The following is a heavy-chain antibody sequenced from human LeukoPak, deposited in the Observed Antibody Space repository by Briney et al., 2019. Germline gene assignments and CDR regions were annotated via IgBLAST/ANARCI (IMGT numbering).Heavy chain of an antibody. D-gene: IGHD3-10*01. Sequence: SETLSLTCTVSGGSISSGDYYWSWIRQPPGKGLEWIGYIYYSGSTYYNPSLKSRVTISVDTSKNQFSLKLSSVTAADTAVYYCARDHFGDPPTDYWGQGTLVTVSS. CDR3: ARDHFGDPPTDY. CDR1: GGSISSGDYY. V-gene: IGHV4-30-4*08. CDR2: IYYSGST. J-gene: IGHJ4*02.